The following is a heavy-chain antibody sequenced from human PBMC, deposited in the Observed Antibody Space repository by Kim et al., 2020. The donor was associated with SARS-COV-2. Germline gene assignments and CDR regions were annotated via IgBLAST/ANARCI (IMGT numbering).Heavy chain of an antibody. Sequence: SETLSLTCAVYGGSFSGYYWSWIRQPPGKGLEWIGKINHGGSTNYNPSLKSRDTISVDTSKNHFSLKLNSVTAADTAVYYCARGGYSSSSNWFDPWGQGTLVTVSS. CDR3: ARGGYSSSSNWFDP. CDR2: INHGGST. V-gene: IGHV4-34*01. J-gene: IGHJ5*02. CDR1: GGSFSGYY. D-gene: IGHD6-6*01.